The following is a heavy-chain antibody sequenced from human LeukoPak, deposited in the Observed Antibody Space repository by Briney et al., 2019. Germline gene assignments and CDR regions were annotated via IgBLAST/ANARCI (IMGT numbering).Heavy chain of an antibody. J-gene: IGHJ2*01. Sequence: QSGGSLRLSCAASGFTVGSNYMSWVRQAPGKGLEWVSVIYSGGSTYYADSVKGRFTISRDNSKNTLYLQMNSLRAEDTAVYYCARGCSSTSCYPYWYFDLWGRGTLVTVSS. CDR1: GFTVGSNY. V-gene: IGHV3-66*02. D-gene: IGHD2-2*01. CDR3: ARGCSSTSCYPYWYFDL. CDR2: IYSGGST.